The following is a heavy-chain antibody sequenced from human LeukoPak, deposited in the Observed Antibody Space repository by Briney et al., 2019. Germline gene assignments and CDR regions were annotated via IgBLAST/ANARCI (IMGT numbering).Heavy chain of an antibody. J-gene: IGHJ4*02. D-gene: IGHD1-26*01. CDR2: IYYSGST. Sequence: SETLSLTCTVSGGSISSYYWSWIRRPPGKGLEWIGYIYYSGSTNYNPSLKSRVTISVDTSKNQFSLKLSSVTAADTAVYYCARNSGALVGAYDYWGQGTLVTVSS. CDR3: ARNSGALVGAYDY. CDR1: GGSISSYY. V-gene: IGHV4-59*08.